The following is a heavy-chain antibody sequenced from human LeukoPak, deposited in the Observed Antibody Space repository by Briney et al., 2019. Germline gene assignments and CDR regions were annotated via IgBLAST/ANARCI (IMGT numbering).Heavy chain of an antibody. D-gene: IGHD1-1*01. V-gene: IGHV3-30*04. J-gene: IGHJ3*02. CDR1: GFTFSSYS. CDR3: ARPVHWNDVFDAFDI. CDR2: ISYDGSNK. Sequence: GGSLRLSSAASGFTFSSYSMHWVRQAPGKGLEWVAVISYDGSNKYYADSVKGRITMSRDNSKNTLFLQMNSLRAEDTAVYYCARPVHWNDVFDAFDIWGQGTMVTVSS.